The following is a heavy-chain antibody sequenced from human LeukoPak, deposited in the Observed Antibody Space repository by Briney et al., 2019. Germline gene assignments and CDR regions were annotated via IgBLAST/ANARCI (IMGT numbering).Heavy chain of an antibody. CDR2: ISWNSGSI. CDR1: GFTFDDYA. D-gene: IGHD5-12*01. Sequence: GRSLRLSCAASGFTFDDYAMHWVRQAPGKGLEWVSGISWNSGSIGYADSVKGRFTISRDNAKNSLYLQMNSLRAEDTALYYCAKDPHMVATGQDYWGQGTLVTVSS. V-gene: IGHV3-9*01. J-gene: IGHJ4*02. CDR3: AKDPHMVATGQDY.